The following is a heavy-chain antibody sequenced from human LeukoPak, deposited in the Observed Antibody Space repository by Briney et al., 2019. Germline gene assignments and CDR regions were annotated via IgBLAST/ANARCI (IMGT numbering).Heavy chain of an antibody. CDR2: IYYSGST. Sequence: PSETLSLTCTVSGGSISSGGYYWSWIRQHPGKGLECIGYIYYSGSTYYNPSLKSRVTISVDTSKNQFSLKLSSVTAADTAVYYCARDSRRMTTNDAFDIWGQGTMVTVSS. V-gene: IGHV4-31*03. J-gene: IGHJ3*02. D-gene: IGHD4-17*01. CDR1: GGSISSGGYY. CDR3: ARDSRRMTTNDAFDI.